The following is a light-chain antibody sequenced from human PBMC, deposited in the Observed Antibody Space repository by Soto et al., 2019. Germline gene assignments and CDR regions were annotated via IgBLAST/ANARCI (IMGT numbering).Light chain of an antibody. Sequence: EIVLTQSPATLSLSPGERATLSCRASQSVSSFLAWYQQKPGQAPRLLIYDASNRATGIPARFSGSGSGTDFPLPTGALELKDFAFFFCQRGGNGLPFGGGTKGE. J-gene: IGKJ4*01. CDR2: DAS. CDR1: QSVSSF. V-gene: IGKV3-11*01. CDR3: QRGGNGLP.